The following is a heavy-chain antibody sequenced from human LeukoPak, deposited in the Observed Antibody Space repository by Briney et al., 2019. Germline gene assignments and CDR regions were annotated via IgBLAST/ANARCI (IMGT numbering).Heavy chain of an antibody. V-gene: IGHV1-2*02. D-gene: IGHD2-2*03. Sequence: ASVKVSCKASGYTFTGYYIHWVRQAPGQGLEWMGWINPNSGGTNYAQKFQGRVTMTRDTSISTAYMELSRLRSDDTAVYYCATQRGYRSSTSCPGEDYWGQGTLVTVSS. J-gene: IGHJ4*02. CDR2: INPNSGGT. CDR1: GYTFTGYY. CDR3: ATQRGYRSSTSCPGEDY.